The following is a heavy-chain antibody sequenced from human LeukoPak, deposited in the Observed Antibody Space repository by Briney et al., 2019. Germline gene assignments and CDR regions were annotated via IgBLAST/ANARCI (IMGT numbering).Heavy chain of an antibody. Sequence: PGGSLRLSCAASGFTFSSYWMSWVRQAPGKGLEWVANIKQDGSEKYYVDSVKGRFTISRDNAKNSLYLQMNSLRAEDPAVYYCARVDSVLLWFGELPNYFDYWGQGTLVTVSS. CDR1: GFTFSSYW. V-gene: IGHV3-7*01. D-gene: IGHD3-10*01. CDR2: IKQDGSEK. CDR3: ARVDSVLLWFGELPNYFDY. J-gene: IGHJ4*02.